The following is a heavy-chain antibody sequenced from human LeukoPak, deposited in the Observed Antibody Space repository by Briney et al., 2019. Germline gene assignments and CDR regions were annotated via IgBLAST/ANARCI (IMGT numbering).Heavy chain of an antibody. CDR3: ARVRYRLAETYIDY. J-gene: IGHJ4*02. CDR1: GFTFSPYD. CDR2: ISDDGSKK. Sequence: PGGSLRLSCTTSGFTFSPYDMHWVRQAPGKGLEWVALISDDGSKKFYADSVKGRFTISRDNSKNSLYLQMNGLRADDTAVYYCARVRYRLAETYIDYWGQGTLVTVSS. D-gene: IGHD3-16*01. V-gene: IGHV3-30*04.